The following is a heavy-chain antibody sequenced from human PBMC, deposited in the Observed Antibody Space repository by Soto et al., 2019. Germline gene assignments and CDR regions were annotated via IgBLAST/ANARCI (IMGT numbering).Heavy chain of an antibody. CDR1: GFTFSSYA. CDR3: AKPSEYYYAPDY. V-gene: IGHV3-23*01. J-gene: IGHJ4*02. Sequence: EVQLLESGGGLVQPGGSLRLSCAASGFTFSSYAMSWVRQAPGKGLEWVSAISGSGGSTYYADSVKGRFTISRDNSKNTLYLQRNSLRAEDTAVYYCAKPSEYYYAPDYWGQGTLVTVSS. D-gene: IGHD3-10*01. CDR2: ISGSGGST.